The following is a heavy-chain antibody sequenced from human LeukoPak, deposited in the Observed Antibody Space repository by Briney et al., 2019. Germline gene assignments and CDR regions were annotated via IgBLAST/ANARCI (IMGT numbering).Heavy chain of an antibody. V-gene: IGHV3-23*01. CDR1: GFTFSSYA. J-gene: IGHJ4*02. CDR3: AKAEGYDILTGLDY. D-gene: IGHD3-9*01. Sequence: VGSLRLSCATSGFTFSSYAMSWVRQAPGKGLEWVSGIGASGGSTYYADSVKGRFTISRDNSKNTLHLQMNSLRTEDTAVYYCAKAEGYDILTGLDYWGQGTLVTVS. CDR2: IGASGGST.